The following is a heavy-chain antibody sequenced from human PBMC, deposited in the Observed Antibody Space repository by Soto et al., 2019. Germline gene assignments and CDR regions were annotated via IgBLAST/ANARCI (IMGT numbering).Heavy chain of an antibody. CDR2: INHSGST. CDR1: GGSFSGYY. J-gene: IGHJ4*02. D-gene: IGHD3-3*01. Sequence: SETLSLTCAVYGGSFSGYYWSWIRQPPGKGLEWIGEINHSGSTNYNPSLKSRVTISVDTSKNQFSLKLSSVTAADTAVYYCARTLQEMTYYDFWSGPRPYYFDYWGQGTLVTSPQ. V-gene: IGHV4-34*01. CDR3: ARTLQEMTYYDFWSGPRPYYFDY.